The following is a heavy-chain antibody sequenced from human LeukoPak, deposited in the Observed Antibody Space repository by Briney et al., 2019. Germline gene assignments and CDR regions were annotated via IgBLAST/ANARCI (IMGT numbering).Heavy chain of an antibody. D-gene: IGHD3-3*01. CDR2: IYYSGST. V-gene: IGHV4-59*01. CDR3: AGLTIFGVVIIY. J-gene: IGHJ4*02. Sequence: PSETLSLTCTVSGGSISSYYWSWIRQPPGKGLEWIGYIYYSGSTNYNPSLKSRFTISVDTSKNQFSLKLSSVTAADTAVYYCAGLTIFGVVIIYWGQGTLVTVSS. CDR1: GGSISSYY.